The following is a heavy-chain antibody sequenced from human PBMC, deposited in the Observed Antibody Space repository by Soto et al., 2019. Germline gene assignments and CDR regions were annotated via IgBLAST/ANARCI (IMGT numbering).Heavy chain of an antibody. V-gene: IGHV1-46*01. CDR3: ARSSGGVFEIIIEGSNGLAP. CDR1: ADTCTSDY. D-gene: IGHD3-16*02. CDR2: INPNGGST. J-gene: IGHJ5*02. Sequence: LLKGYCKTAADTCTSDYRHRLRQATRHGLEWMGIINPNGGSTRFAQTFQGRITMTTDTSTSTVYMELRSLRSEDTAVYYCARSSGGVFEIIIEGSNGLAPWGQGSLVTVSS.